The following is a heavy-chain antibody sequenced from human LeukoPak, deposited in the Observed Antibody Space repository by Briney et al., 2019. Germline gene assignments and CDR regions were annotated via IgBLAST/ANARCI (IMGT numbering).Heavy chain of an antibody. CDR3: ASLYGDYMAHPLTLYYYYGMDV. J-gene: IGHJ6*02. D-gene: IGHD4-17*01. Sequence: SVKVSCKASGGTFSSYAISWVRQAPGQGLEWMGRIIPILGIANYAQKFQGRVTITADKSTSTAYMELSSLRSEDTAVYYCASLYGDYMAHPLTLYYYYGMDVWGQGTTVTVSS. CDR2: IIPILGIA. CDR1: GGTFSSYA. V-gene: IGHV1-69*04.